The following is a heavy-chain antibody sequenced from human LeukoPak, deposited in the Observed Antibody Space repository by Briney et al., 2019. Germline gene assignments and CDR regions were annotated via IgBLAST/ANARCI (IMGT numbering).Heavy chain of an antibody. CDR1: GFRFSTFA. J-gene: IGHJ6*02. D-gene: IGHD2/OR15-2a*01. CDR2: ISGSGSAT. Sequence: GGSLRLSCAASGFRFSTFAMSWVRQAPGKGLEWVSGISGSGSATYYADSVKGRFTISRDNSKNTLYLQMNSLRADDKAVYYWAKNNSARDGMDVWGQGPTVTVPS. V-gene: IGHV3-23*01. CDR3: AKNNSARDGMDV.